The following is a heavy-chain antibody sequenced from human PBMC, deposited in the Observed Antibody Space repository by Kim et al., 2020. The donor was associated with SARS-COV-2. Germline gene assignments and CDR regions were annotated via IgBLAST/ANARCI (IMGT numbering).Heavy chain of an antibody. Sequence: SETLSLTCAVYGGSFSGYYWSWIRQPPGKGLEWIGEINHSGSTNYNPSLKSRVTISVDTPKNQLSLKLSSVTAADTAVYYCARGRPQSYGDDGGPYYFDYWGQGTLVTVSS. V-gene: IGHV4-34*01. CDR2: INHSGST. CDR3: ARGRPQSYGDDGGPYYFDY. CDR1: GGSFSGYY. J-gene: IGHJ4*02. D-gene: IGHD4-17*01.